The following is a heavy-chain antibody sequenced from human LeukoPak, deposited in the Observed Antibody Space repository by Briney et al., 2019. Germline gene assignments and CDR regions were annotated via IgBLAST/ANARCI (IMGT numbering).Heavy chain of an antibody. V-gene: IGHV1-8*01. Sequence: GASVKVSCKASGYPFSRYDLNWVRQATGQGLEWMGWMNPNSGNTGYAQKFQGRVTMTRSTSISTAYMELSSLRSDDTAVYYCVRSTVYCSGANCHNAFDIWGQGTMVTVSS. CDR2: MNPNSGNT. CDR1: GYPFSRYD. D-gene: IGHD2-2*02. J-gene: IGHJ3*02. CDR3: VRSTVYCSGANCHNAFDI.